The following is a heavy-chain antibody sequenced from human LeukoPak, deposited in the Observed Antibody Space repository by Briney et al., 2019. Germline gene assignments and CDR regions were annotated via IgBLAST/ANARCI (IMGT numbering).Heavy chain of an antibody. V-gene: IGHV1-46*01. Sequence: ASVKVSCKASGYTFTSYYMHWVRQAPGQGLEWMGVINPSGGSTSYAQKFQGRVTMTRDMSTSTVYMELSSLRSEDTAVYYCARGNPTYYYDSSGYYSWGQGTLVTVSS. CDR2: INPSGGST. J-gene: IGHJ4*02. CDR1: GYTFTSYY. D-gene: IGHD3-22*01. CDR3: ARGNPTYYYDSSGYYS.